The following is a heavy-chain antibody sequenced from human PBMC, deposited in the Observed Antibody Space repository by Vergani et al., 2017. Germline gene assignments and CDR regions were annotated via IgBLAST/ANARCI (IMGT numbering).Heavy chain of an antibody. CDR2: IDEYGNRA. D-gene: IGHD2-8*02. CDR1: GFSFNTYW. J-gene: IGHJ5*01. Sequence: EVQLLESGGGSVQSGGSLRLSCVASGFSFNTYWMHWVRHVPGKRLLWVARIDEYGNRATYGDFETGRFTISRDKAKNTVFLQMNNPRADVAGVYYCVRTEYCTGIACNTRFDSWGQGALVTVSS. CDR3: VRTEYCTGIACNTRFDS. V-gene: IGHV3-74*02.